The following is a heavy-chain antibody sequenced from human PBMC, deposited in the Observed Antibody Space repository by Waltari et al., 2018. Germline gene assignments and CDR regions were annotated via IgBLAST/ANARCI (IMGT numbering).Heavy chain of an antibody. D-gene: IGHD3-10*01. CDR2: IRYDGSNK. CDR1: GFTFSSYG. Sequence: QVQLVESGGGVVQPGGSLRLSCAASGFTFSSYGMHWVRQAPGKGLEWVAFIRYDGSNKYYADSVKGRFTISRDNSKNTLYLQMNSLRAEDTAVYYCARARGYYASGSYYNVEKDYWGQGTLVTVSS. CDR3: ARARGYYASGSYYNVEKDY. V-gene: IGHV3-30*02. J-gene: IGHJ4*02.